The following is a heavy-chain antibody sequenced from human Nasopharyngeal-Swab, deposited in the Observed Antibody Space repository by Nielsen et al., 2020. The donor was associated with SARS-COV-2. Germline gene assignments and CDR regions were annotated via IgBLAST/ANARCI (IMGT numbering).Heavy chain of an antibody. CDR3: TKTLRRGWYFDY. Sequence: AWSLRLACPASEFTFSSNAMCWVRQAPGKGLEWVSAISGSGGSTYYADSVKGRFTISRDNTKNTLYLQMNSLRVEDTAFYYGTKTLRRGWYFDYWGQGTLVTVSS. CDR1: EFTFSSNA. J-gene: IGHJ4*02. V-gene: IGHV3-23*01. CDR2: ISGSGGST. D-gene: IGHD6-19*01.